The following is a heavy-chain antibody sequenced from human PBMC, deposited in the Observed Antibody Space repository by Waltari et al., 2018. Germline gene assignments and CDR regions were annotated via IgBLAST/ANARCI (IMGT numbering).Heavy chain of an antibody. CDR2: ISSSGSRK. J-gene: IGHJ4*02. D-gene: IGHD6-13*01. CDR3: ARYRGSSWYPMGY. Sequence: EVQLVESGGGLVQPGGSLRLSCAASGFTFSSYDMNWVRRAPGTGVEWVSYISSSGSRKDYADSVKGRFTIYRDNAKNSLYLKMNSLRAEDTAVEYCARYRGSSWYPMGYWGQGTLVTGAS. V-gene: IGHV3-48*03. CDR1: GFTFSSYD.